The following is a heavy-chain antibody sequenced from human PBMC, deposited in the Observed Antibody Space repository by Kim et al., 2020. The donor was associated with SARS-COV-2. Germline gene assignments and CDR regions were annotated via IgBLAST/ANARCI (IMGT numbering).Heavy chain of an antibody. V-gene: IGHV3-33*06. CDR1: GFTFSSYC. CDR3: AKGGYSSSWYFSDDAFDI. J-gene: IGHJ3*02. CDR2: IWYDGSNK. D-gene: IGHD6-13*01. Sequence: GGSLRLSCAASGFTFSSYCMHWVRQAPGKGLEWVAVIWYDGSNKYYPDSVKGRFTISRDNSKNTLYLQMNSLRAEDTAVYYCAKGGYSSSWYFSDDAFDIWGQGTMVTVSS.